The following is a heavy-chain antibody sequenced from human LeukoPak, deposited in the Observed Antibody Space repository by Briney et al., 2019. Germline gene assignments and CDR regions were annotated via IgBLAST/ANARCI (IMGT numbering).Heavy chain of an antibody. Sequence: ASVKVSCNASGYTFNKYFIHWVRQAPGQGLEWMGVINPSGSSTRYADKFKGRVTMTWDTSTSTVYMELSSLRSEDAAVYYCARDSGGTSDWEYYYYYMDVWGTGTTVTVSS. V-gene: IGHV1-46*02. CDR3: ARDSGGTSDWEYYYYYMDV. CDR2: INPSGSST. CDR1: GYTFNKYF. J-gene: IGHJ6*03. D-gene: IGHD2/OR15-2a*01.